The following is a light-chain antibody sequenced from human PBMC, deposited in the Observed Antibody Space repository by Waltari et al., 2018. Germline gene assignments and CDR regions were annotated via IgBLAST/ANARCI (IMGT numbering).Light chain of an antibody. CDR3: QQRNSYPST. CDR1: QGISSY. J-gene: IGKJ5*01. V-gene: IGKV1-9*01. CDR2: AAS. Sequence: IQLTQSPSSLSASVGDRVTITCRASQGISSYLAWYQQKPGKAPKLLIYAASTLQSGVPSRFSGSGSGTDFTLTISSLQPGDFATYYCQQRNSYPSTFGQGTRLEIK.